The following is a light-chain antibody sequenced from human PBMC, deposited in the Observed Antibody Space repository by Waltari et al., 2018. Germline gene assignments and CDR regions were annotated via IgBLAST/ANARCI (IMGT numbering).Light chain of an antibody. V-gene: IGKV3-20*01. Sequence: EVVLTQSPGTLSLSPGERATLFCRASQSVSRYLAWYQQKPGQAPRLLIYGASSRATGIPDRFSGVGSGTDFSLTISRLEPEDFAVYYCQKYDRLPATFGQGTKVEIK. J-gene: IGKJ1*01. CDR3: QKYDRLPAT. CDR2: GAS. CDR1: QSVSRY.